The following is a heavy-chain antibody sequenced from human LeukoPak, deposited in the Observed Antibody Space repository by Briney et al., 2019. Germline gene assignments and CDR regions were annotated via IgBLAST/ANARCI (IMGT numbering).Heavy chain of an antibody. J-gene: IGHJ4*02. Sequence: GRSLRLSCAASGFTFSSYAMHWVRQAPGKGXXXXAVISXDGSNXXXXXXXXXXFTISRDNSKNTLYLQMNSLRAEDTAVYYCARGFESSGWYCDYWGQGTLVTVSS. CDR2: ISXDGSNX. CDR1: GFTFSSYA. D-gene: IGHD6-19*01. V-gene: IGHV3-30-3*01. CDR3: ARGFESSGWYCDY.